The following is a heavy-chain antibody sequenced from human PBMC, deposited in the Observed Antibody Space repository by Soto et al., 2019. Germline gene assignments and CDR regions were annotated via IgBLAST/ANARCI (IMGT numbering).Heavy chain of an antibody. D-gene: IGHD6-19*01. CDR3: ARGYLAVAARDAVIDAFDI. CDR2: ISADNGDT. J-gene: IGHJ3*02. V-gene: IGHV1-18*01. Sequence: QVQLVQSGPEVKKPGASVKVSCKASGYSFDIYGVTWVRQAPGQGLEWMGWISADNGDTNQAQKFLDRITMTTDTSTSATYMERRSLTSDDTAMYYCARGYLAVAARDAVIDAFDIWGQGTLVTVSS. CDR1: GYSFDIYG.